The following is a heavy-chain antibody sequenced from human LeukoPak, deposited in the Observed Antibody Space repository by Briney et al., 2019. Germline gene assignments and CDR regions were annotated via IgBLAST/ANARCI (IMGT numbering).Heavy chain of an antibody. V-gene: IGHV1-69*13. CDR3: ARAIQSMGDCHSN. CDR1: GGTFSSYA. Sequence: SVKVSCKASGGTFSSYAISWVRQAPGQGLEWMGGIIPIFGTANYAQKFQGRVTITADESTSTAYMELSSLRSEDTAVYYCARAIQSMGDCHSNWGQGTLVTVSS. CDR2: IIPIFGTA. J-gene: IGHJ4*02. D-gene: IGHD3-16*01.